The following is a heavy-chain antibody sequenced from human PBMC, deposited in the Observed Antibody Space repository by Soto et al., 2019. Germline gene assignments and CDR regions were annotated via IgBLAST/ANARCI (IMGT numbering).Heavy chain of an antibody. CDR1: GGSISSYY. D-gene: IGHD3-3*01. CDR2: IYYSGST. CDR3: ARLYYDFWSGAYYGMDV. V-gene: IGHV4-59*01. Sequence: SEILSLTCTVSGGSISSYYWSWIRQPPGKGLEWIGYIYYSGSTNYNPSLKSRVTISVDTSKNQFSLKLSSVTAADTAVYYCARLYYDFWSGAYYGMDVWGQGTTVTVSS. J-gene: IGHJ6*02.